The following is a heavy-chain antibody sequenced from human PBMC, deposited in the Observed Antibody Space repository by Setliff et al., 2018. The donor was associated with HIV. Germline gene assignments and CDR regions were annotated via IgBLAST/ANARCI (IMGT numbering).Heavy chain of an antibody. CDR3: ARDDHYYDMGSIYSDWYFDV. J-gene: IGHJ2*01. V-gene: IGHV1-46*01. CDR2: INPTGGST. Sequence: ASVKVSCKASGYTFTNYYMHWVRQAPGQGLEWMGIINPTGGSTSYAQRFQGRVTITADESTSTAYMELTSLTSEDTAMYYCARDDHYYDMGSIYSDWYFDVWGPATQVTVSS. CDR1: GYTFTNYY. D-gene: IGHD3-22*01.